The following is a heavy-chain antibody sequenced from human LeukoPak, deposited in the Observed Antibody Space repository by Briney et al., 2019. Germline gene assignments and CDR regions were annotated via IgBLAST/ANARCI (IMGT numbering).Heavy chain of an antibody. CDR1: GVSISSYY. V-gene: IGHV4-4*07. CDR3: AGGLPDY. Sequence: SETLSLTCTVSGVSISSYYWTWIRQPARKALEWIGRIYTSGTTNSNPSLKSRVTMSVDTSKSQFSLTLSSATAADTAVYYCAGGLPDYWGQGTLVTVSS. CDR2: IYTSGTT. D-gene: IGHD2-15*01. J-gene: IGHJ4*02.